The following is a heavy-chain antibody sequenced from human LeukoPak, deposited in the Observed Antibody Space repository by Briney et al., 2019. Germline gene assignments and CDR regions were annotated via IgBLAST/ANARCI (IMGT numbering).Heavy chain of an antibody. Sequence: ASVRVSCKASGYTFTSCDINWVRQATGQGLGWMGWMNPNSGNTGYGQSFQGRITMTRDISIGTAYMELSNLTSEDTAIHYCTRGSSGRRDNWGQGTLVTVSA. CDR3: TRGSSGRRDN. CDR1: GYTFTSCD. J-gene: IGHJ4*02. CDR2: MNPNSGNT. D-gene: IGHD6-19*01. V-gene: IGHV1-8*01.